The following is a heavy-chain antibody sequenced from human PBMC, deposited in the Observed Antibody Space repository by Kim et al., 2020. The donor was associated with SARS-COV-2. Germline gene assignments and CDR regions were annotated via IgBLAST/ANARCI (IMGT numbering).Heavy chain of an antibody. V-gene: IGHV3-30*18. D-gene: IGHD5-12*01. Sequence: GGSLRLSCAASGFTFSSYGMHWVRQAPGKGLEWVAVISYDGSNKYYADSVKGRFTISRDNSKNTLYLQMNSLRAEDTAVYYCAKDLSGYDSSYYYGMDVWGQGTTVTVSS. CDR3: AKDLSGYDSSYYYGMDV. J-gene: IGHJ6*02. CDR2: ISYDGSNK. CDR1: GFTFSSYG.